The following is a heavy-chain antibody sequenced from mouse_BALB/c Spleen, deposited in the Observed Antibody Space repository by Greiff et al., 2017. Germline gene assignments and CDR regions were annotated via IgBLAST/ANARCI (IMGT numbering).Heavy chain of an antibody. J-gene: IGHJ3*01. V-gene: IGHV1-12*01. CDR1: GYTFTSYN. CDR2: IYPGNGDT. D-gene: IGHD2-4*01. CDR3: AYDSWFAY. Sequence: LQQPGAELVKPGASVKMSCKASGYTFTSYNMHWVKQTPGQGLEWIGAIYPGNGDTSYNQKFKGKATLTADKSSSTAYMQLSSLTSEDSAVYYCAYDSWFAYWGQGTLVTVSA.